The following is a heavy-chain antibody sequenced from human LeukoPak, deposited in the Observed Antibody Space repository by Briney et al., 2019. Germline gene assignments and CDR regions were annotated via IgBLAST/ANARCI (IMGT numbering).Heavy chain of an antibody. CDR3: ARNLDPSSGSYSNGMDV. Sequence: ASVKVSCKASGYTFTSYGISWVRQAPGQGLEWMGWISAYNGNTNYAQKLQGRVTMTTDTSTSTAYMGLRSLRSDDTAVYYCARNLDPSSGSYSNGMDVWGQGTTVTVSS. J-gene: IGHJ6*02. D-gene: IGHD1-26*01. CDR1: GYTFTSYG. V-gene: IGHV1-18*01. CDR2: ISAYNGNT.